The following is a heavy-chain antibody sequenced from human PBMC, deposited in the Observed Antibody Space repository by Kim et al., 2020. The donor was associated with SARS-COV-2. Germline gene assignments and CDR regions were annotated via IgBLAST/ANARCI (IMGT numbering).Heavy chain of an antibody. CDR1: GGSVGSGDYY. D-gene: IGHD6-13*01. CDR2: TSSAGDT. CDR3: AKRDSSSSWAVYFDF. V-gene: IGHV4-39*01. Sequence: SETLSLTCRVSGGSVGSGDYYWGWIRQYPGRGLEWIGSTSSAGDTYYNPSLKSRPSIAVDTSKNQVSLTLTSVTAADTAVYFCAKRDSSSSWAVYFDFWG. J-gene: IGHJ4*01.